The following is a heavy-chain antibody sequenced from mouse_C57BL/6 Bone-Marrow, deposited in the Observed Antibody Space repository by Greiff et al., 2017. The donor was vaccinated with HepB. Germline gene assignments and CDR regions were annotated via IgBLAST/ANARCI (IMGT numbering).Heavy chain of an antibody. CDR2: IYPRSGNT. J-gene: IGHJ3*01. V-gene: IGHV1-81*01. D-gene: IGHD1-1*01. CDR3: AFIRDRFAY. CDR1: GYTFTSYG. Sequence: QVQLKQSGAELARPGASVKLSCKASGYTFTSYGISWVKQRTGQGLEWIGEIYPRSGNTYYNEKFKGKATLTADKSSSTAYMELRSLTSEDSAVYFCAFIRDRFAYWGQGTLVTVSA.